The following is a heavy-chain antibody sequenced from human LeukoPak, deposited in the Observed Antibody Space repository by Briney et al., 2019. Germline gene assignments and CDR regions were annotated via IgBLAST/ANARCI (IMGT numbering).Heavy chain of an antibody. CDR1: GFTFSSYR. CDR3: ASQAYSSSYWFDP. CDR2: ISSSSSTI. D-gene: IGHD6-13*01. Sequence: PGGSLRLSCAASGFTFSSYRMNWVRQAPGKGLEWVSYISSSSSTIYYADSVKGRFTISRDNAKNSLYLQMNSLRAEDTAVYYCASQAYSSSYWFDPWGQGTLVTVSS. J-gene: IGHJ5*02. V-gene: IGHV3-48*01.